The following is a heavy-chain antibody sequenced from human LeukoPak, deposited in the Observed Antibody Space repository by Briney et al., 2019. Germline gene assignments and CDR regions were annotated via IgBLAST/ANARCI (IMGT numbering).Heavy chain of an antibody. CDR3: AATRQASVVPWFDP. D-gene: IGHD2-2*01. J-gene: IGHJ5*02. Sequence: SETLSLTCTVSGGSISSHYWSWIRQPPGKGLEWIGYIYYSGSTNYNPSLKSRVTISVDTSKNQFSLKLSSVTAADTAVYYCAATRQASVVPWFDPWGQGTLVTVSS. CDR1: GGSISSHY. V-gene: IGHV4-59*11. CDR2: IYYSGST.